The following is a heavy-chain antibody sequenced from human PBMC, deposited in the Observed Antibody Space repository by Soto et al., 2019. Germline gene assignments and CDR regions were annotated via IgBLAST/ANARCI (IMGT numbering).Heavy chain of an antibody. CDR2: IIPIFGTV. D-gene: IGHD3-10*01. J-gene: IGHJ5*02. CDR3: ARSYGSGSYGYFDP. Sequence: QIQLLQSGAEVKKSGSSVKVSCKASGGRFNSYAINWVRQAPGQGLEWMGGIIPIFGTVNYAQKFQGRVTITADGLTTTVYLELNSLRSDDTAVYYCARSYGSGSYGYFDPWGQGTLVTVSS. V-gene: IGHV1-69*01. CDR1: GGRFNSYA.